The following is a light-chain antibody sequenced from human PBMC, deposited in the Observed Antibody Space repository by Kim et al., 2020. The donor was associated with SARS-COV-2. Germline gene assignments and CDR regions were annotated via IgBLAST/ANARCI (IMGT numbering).Light chain of an antibody. CDR2: YDS. Sequence: PGKTARITCGGNNIGSKSVHWYQQKPGQAHVLVIYYDSDRPSGIPERFSGSNSGNTATLTISRVEAGDEADYYCQVWDSSSDHPVFGGGTQLTVL. CDR3: QVWDSSSDHPV. V-gene: IGLV3-21*04. CDR1: NIGSKS. J-gene: IGLJ3*02.